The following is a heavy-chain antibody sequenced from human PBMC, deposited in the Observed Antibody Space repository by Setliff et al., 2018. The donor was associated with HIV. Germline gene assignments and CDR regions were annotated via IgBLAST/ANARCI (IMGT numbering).Heavy chain of an antibody. D-gene: IGHD6-19*01. CDR2: FDPEDGET. CDR3: ATLRSTSGWYPTGY. J-gene: IGHJ4*02. CDR1: GYTLTELS. Sequence: GASVKVSCKVSGYTLTELSMHWVRQGRGKGLEWMGGFDPEDGETIYAQKFQDRVTMTEDTSTNTAYMELSGLRSEDTAVYYCATLRSTSGWYPTGYWGQGTLVTVSS. V-gene: IGHV1-24*01.